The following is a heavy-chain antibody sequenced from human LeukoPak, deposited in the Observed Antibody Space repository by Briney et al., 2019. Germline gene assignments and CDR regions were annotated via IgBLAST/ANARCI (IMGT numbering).Heavy chain of an antibody. D-gene: IGHD5-18*01. Sequence: GGSLRLSCAASGFTFSDCNMHWVRQAPGKGLEWVSSLSGRSSYIYYADSLRGRFTISRDNSKNSLYLQMNSLRAEDTAVYYCARRDTAMASGGFDLWGQGTLVTVSS. J-gene: IGHJ4*02. CDR1: GFTFSDCN. V-gene: IGHV3-21*01. CDR2: LSGRSSYI. CDR3: ARRDTAMASGGFDL.